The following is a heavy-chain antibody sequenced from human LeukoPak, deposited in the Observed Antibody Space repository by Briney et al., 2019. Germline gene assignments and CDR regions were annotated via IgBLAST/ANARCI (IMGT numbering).Heavy chain of an antibody. CDR1: GYTFSSSG. V-gene: IGHV1-18*01. CDR2: ISGYNGHA. Sequence: ASVKVSCKASGYTFSSSGITWVRQAPGQGLEWMGWISGYNGHAKYAQKVQGRVTVTTDTSTSTAYMELTSLTSDDTAVYYCARDKDSGAVAGTFDYWGQGTLVTVSS. CDR3: ARDKDSGAVAGTFDY. J-gene: IGHJ4*02. D-gene: IGHD6-19*01.